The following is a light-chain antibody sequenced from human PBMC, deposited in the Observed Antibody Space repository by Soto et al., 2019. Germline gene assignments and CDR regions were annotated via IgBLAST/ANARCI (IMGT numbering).Light chain of an antibody. J-gene: IGKJ2*01. CDR3: QQYGSSPLYT. Sequence: EIVLTQSPGTLSLSPGERATLSCRASQSVSSSYLAWYQQKPGQAPRLLIYGASSRATGIPGGFSGSGSGTDFTLTISRLEPEDFAVYYCQQYGSSPLYTFGQGTKLEIK. CDR1: QSVSSSY. V-gene: IGKV3-20*01. CDR2: GAS.